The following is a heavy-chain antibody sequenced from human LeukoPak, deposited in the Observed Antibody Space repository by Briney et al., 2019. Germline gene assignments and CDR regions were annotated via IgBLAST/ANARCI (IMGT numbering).Heavy chain of an antibody. D-gene: IGHD6-19*01. CDR2: IYPGDSDT. J-gene: IGHJ5*02. Sequence: RGESLKISCKGSGYSFTSYWIGWVRQLPGKGLEWMGIIYPGDSDTRYSPSFQGQVAISADKSISTAYLQWSSLKASDTAMYYCARQSYSSGPNHWGQGTLVTVS. CDR1: GYSFTSYW. V-gene: IGHV5-51*01. CDR3: ARQSYSSGPNH.